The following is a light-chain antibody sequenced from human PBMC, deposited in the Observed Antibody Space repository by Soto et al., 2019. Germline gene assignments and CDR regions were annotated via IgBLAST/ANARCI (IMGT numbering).Light chain of an antibody. CDR1: QSVSSSSY. CDR3: RQYGSSPSYT. CDR2: GAS. V-gene: IGKV3-20*01. Sequence: EIVLTQSPGTLSLSPGERATLSCRASQSVSSSSYLAWYQQKPGQAPGLLIYGASSRATGIPDRFSGSGSAKDFTLTISRLEPDDFAVYYCRQYGSSPSYTFGQGTKLEIK. J-gene: IGKJ2*01.